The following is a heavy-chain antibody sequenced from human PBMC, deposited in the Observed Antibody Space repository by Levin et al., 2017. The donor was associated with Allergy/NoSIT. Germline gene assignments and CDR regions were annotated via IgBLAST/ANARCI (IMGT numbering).Heavy chain of an antibody. J-gene: IGHJ4*02. CDR3: ARGGCSSTSCLDN. V-gene: IGHV3-74*01. CDR1: GFKFSSYW. D-gene: IGHD2-2*01. CDR2: INSDGSTR. Sequence: PGGSLRLSCEVSGFKFSSYWMHWVRQAPGKGLEWVSRINSDGSTRDYADSVKGRFTISRDNAMNTLYLQMNSLRDEDTAVYYCARGGCSSTSCLDNWGQGTLVTVSP.